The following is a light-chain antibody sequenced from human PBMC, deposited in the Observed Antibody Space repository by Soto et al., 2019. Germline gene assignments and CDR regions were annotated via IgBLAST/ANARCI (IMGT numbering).Light chain of an antibody. CDR2: DAS. CDR1: QSVSSY. Sequence: IVLAQSRARLSFSHVARATISCRASQSVSSYLAWYQQKPGQAPRLLIYDASNRATGIPARFSGSGSGTDFTLSISSLELEDFGVYYYQQRTFGQGTKVDIK. CDR3: QQRT. V-gene: IGKV3-11*01. J-gene: IGKJ1*01.